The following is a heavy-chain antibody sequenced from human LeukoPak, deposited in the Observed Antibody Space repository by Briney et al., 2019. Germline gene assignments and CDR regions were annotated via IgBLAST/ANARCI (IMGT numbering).Heavy chain of an antibody. V-gene: IGHV3-73*01. CDR1: GFTFSGSA. CDR2: IRDKSNSYAT. J-gene: IGHJ4*02. CDR3: TRQPNFDF. Sequence: GGSLRLSCAASGFTFSGSAVHWVRQASGKGLEWVGRIRDKSNSYATAYAASVKGRFTISRDDSKNTAYLQMNSLKTEDTAVYYCTRQPNFDFWGQGTLVTVSS.